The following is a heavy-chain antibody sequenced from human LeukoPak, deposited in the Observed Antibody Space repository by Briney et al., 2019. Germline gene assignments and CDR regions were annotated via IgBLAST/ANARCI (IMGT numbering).Heavy chain of an antibody. Sequence: ASVKVPCKASGYTFTGPYIHWMRQAPGQGLEWMGWISAYNGNTNYAQKLQGRVTMTTDTSTSTAYMELRSLRSDDTAVYYCARVDSSGYYFDYWGQGTLVTVSS. D-gene: IGHD3-22*01. V-gene: IGHV1-18*04. J-gene: IGHJ4*02. CDR2: ISAYNGNT. CDR3: ARVDSSGYYFDY. CDR1: GYTFTGPY.